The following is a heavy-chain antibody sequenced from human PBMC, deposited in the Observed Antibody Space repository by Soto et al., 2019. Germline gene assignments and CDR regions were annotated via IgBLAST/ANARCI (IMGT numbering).Heavy chain of an antibody. J-gene: IGHJ4*02. Sequence: SGPTLVNPTQTLTLTCTFSGFSLSTSGMRVSWIRQPPGKALEWLARIDWDDDKFYSTSLKTRLTISKDTSKNQVVLTMTNMDPVDTATYYCARIGYSYGYYYFDYWGQGTLVTVS. CDR2: IDWDDDK. D-gene: IGHD5-18*01. CDR1: GFSLSTSGMR. CDR3: ARIGYSYGYYYFDY. V-gene: IGHV2-70*04.